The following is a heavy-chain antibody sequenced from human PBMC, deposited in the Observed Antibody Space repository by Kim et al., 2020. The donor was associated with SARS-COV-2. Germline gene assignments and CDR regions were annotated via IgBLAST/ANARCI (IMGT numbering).Heavy chain of an antibody. J-gene: IGHJ4*01. CDR2: IRGSGGSK. Sequence: GGSLRLSCAASGFTFSSYAMTWVRQAPGKGLEWVSAIRGSGGSKYYADSVKGRFTISRDNSKNTLYLQMNSLRAEDTAVYYCAKDGASVVARPDNWGQGTLVTVSS. D-gene: IGHD6-6*01. V-gene: IGHV3-23*01. CDR3: AKDGASVVARPDN. CDR1: GFTFSSYA.